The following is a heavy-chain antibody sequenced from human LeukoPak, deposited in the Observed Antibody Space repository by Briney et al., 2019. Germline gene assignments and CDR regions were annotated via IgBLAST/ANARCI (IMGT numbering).Heavy chain of an antibody. D-gene: IGHD4-17*01. J-gene: IGHJ6*03. V-gene: IGHV4-39*06. CDR3: ARVTKYDNSRNNYYMDV. CDR2: INYRGAV. Sequence: SETLSLTCTVSDGSTTGTRYYWGWFRQTPGKGPEWIGNINYRGAVYYNPSLRSRATISLDTSKNQFPLRLTSVTAADTAVYFCARVTKYDNSRNNYYMDVWGKGTTVTVSS. CDR1: DGSTTGTRYY.